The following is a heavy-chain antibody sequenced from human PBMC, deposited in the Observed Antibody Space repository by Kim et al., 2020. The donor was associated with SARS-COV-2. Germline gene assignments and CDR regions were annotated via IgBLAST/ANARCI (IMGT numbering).Heavy chain of an antibody. J-gene: IGHJ5*02. Sequence: DSVKGRFTISRDNSKNTLYLQMNSLRAEDTAVYYCAKGYSYGPIGNWFDPWGQGTLVTVSS. D-gene: IGHD5-18*01. V-gene: IGHV3-23*01. CDR3: AKGYSYGPIGNWFDP.